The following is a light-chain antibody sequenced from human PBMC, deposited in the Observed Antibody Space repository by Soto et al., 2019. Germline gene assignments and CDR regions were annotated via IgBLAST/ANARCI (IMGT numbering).Light chain of an antibody. V-gene: IGLV2-14*01. CDR1: SSDVGAYNY. CDR2: DVT. CDR3: SSYTSSSTVV. Sequence: QFALTQSASGSGSPGQSVTISCSGSSSDVGAYNYVSWYQRHPGKAPKLMIYDVTNRPSGVSNRFSGSKSGNTASLTISGLQAEDEADYFCSSYTSSSTVVFGGGTKLTVL. J-gene: IGLJ3*02.